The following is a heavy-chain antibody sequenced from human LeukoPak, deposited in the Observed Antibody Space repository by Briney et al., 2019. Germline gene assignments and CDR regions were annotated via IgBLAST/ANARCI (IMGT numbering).Heavy chain of an antibody. CDR1: GGSISSYY. CDR3: ARARREIRFPEWFDP. J-gene: IGHJ5*02. Sequence: SETLSFTCTVSGGSISSYYWSWIRQPAGKGLEWIGRIYTSGSTNYNPSLKSRVTMSVDTSKNQFSLKLSSVTAADTAVYYCARARREIRFPEWFDPWGQGTLVTVSS. CDR2: IYTSGST. D-gene: IGHD3-3*01. V-gene: IGHV4-4*07.